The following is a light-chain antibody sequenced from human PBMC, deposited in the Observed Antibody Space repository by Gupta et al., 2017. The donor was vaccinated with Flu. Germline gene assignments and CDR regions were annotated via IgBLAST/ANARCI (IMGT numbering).Light chain of an antibody. CDR2: DAS. CDR1: QSVNSY. CDR3: QQRSNYT. J-gene: IGKJ2*01. Sequence: EIVLTQSQATLSLSPGERATLSCRASQSVNSYLAWYQQKPGQAPRLLIYDASNRATGIPARSSGSGSGTDFTLTISSLEPQDFAVYYCQQRSNYTFGQGTTLEIK. V-gene: IGKV3-11*01.